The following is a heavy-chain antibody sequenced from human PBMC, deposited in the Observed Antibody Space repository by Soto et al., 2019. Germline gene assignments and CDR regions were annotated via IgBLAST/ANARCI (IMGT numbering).Heavy chain of an antibody. D-gene: IGHD3-10*01. V-gene: IGHV4-38-2*01. Sequence: QVQLQESGPGLVKPSETLSPTCAVSGYSITSSSFWGWIRQPPGKGLEWIGSIHLGGTTYYDPSLKSRVTISLDTSRNEFSLRLTSVTAADTAVYYCARPRPNFGAVDSWGQGALVTVST. CDR3: ARPRPNFGAVDS. J-gene: IGHJ4*02. CDR2: IHLGGTT. CDR1: GYSITSSSF.